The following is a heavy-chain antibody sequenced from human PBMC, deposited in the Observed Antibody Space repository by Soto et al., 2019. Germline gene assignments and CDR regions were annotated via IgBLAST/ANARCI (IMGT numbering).Heavy chain of an antibody. CDR3: ARDGCSSKSCKNGMDV. D-gene: IGHD2-2*01. CDR2: ISYYGSNK. J-gene: IGHJ6*01. V-gene: IGHV3-30-3*01. Sequence: PVGSLILSCSSSVFTFISYSIHLFLQAPVKGLEWVAVISYYGSNKYYADSVKGRFTISRDNSKNTLYLKMNSLRAEDTAVYYCARDGCSSKSCKNGMDVWGPGNTVTVSS. CDR1: VFTFISYS.